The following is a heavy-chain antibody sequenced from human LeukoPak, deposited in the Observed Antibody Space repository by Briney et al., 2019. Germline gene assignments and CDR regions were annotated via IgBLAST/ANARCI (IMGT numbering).Heavy chain of an antibody. CDR1: GGTFSSYA. CDR2: IIPIFGTA. V-gene: IGHV1-69*13. Sequence: GASVKVSCKASGGTFSSYAISWVRQAPGQGLEWTGGIIPIFGTANYAQKFQGRVTITADESTSTAYMELSSLRSEDTAVYYCARYDSSGYYFDYWGQGTLVTVSS. D-gene: IGHD3-22*01. J-gene: IGHJ4*02. CDR3: ARYDSSGYYFDY.